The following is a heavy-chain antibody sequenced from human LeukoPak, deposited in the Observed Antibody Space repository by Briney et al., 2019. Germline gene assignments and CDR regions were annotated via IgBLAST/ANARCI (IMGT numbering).Heavy chain of an antibody. J-gene: IGHJ4*02. CDR2: ISATSSDI. V-gene: IGHV3-21*04. CDR1: GFDFESYT. CDR3: AKGLFSAFDKYLDS. D-gene: IGHD5-12*01. Sequence: GGSLRLSCAASGFDFESYTMTWVRQAPGKGLEWVSLISATSSDINYAVSVRGRFTITRDNAKNSLFLQMDSLRVEDTAIYYCAKGLFSAFDKYLDSWGQGTLVTVSS.